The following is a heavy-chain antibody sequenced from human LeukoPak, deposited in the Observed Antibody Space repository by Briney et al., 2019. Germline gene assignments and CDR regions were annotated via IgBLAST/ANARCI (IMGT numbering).Heavy chain of an antibody. J-gene: IGHJ4*02. V-gene: IGHV4-30-2*03. CDR3: ARRGSSGYYVI. Sequence: SQTLSLTCAVSGGSISSGGYSWSWIRQPPGKGLEWIGYIYHSGSTYYNPSLKSRVTISVDTSKNQFSLKLSSVTAADTAVYYCARRGSSGYYVIWGQGTLVTVSS. D-gene: IGHD3-22*01. CDR2: IYHSGST. CDR1: GGSISSGGYS.